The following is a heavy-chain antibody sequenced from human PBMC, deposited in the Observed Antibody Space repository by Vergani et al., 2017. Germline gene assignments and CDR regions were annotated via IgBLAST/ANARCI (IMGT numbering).Heavy chain of an antibody. CDR3: ARDSRPYYDGSGSYTSPQNWFDP. Sequence: QVQLVQSGAEVKKPGSSVKVSCKASGGTFSSYAISWVRQAPGQGLEWMGGIIPIFGIANYAQKFQGRVTITADKSTSTAYMELSSLRSEDTAVYYCARDSRPYYDGSGSYTSPQNWFDPWGQGTLVTVSS. CDR1: GGTFSSYA. D-gene: IGHD3-10*01. V-gene: IGHV1-69*17. J-gene: IGHJ5*02. CDR2: IIPIFGIA.